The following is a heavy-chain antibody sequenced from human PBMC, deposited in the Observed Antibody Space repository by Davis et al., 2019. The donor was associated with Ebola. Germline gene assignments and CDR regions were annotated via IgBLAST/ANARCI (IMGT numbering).Heavy chain of an antibody. J-gene: IGHJ6*02. D-gene: IGHD5-18*01. V-gene: IGHV3-30*03. CDR1: GFTFSSYG. CDR2: ISYDGSNK. CDR3: ARDIIGGYSYGPQSNYYYGMDV. Sequence: GESLKISCAASGFTFSSYGMHWVRQAPGKGLEWVAVISYDGSNKYYADSVKGRFTISRDNSKNTLYLQMNSLRSEDTAVYYCARDIIGGYSYGPQSNYYYGMDVWGQGTTVTVSS.